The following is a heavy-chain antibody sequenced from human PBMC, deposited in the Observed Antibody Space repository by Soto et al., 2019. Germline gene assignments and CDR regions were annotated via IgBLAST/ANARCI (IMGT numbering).Heavy chain of an antibody. V-gene: IGHV4-4*07. CDR2: SLSSGST. J-gene: IGHJ5*02. Sequence: SETLSLTCTVSGGSIIDYAWVWIRQAAGKGLGWTGRSLSSGSTNYNPSLKGRITMSLDTTKNQFSRKLKCATATDTAVYLCARDPVVVVTADNLFDPWGQGILVA. CDR1: GGSIIDYA. CDR3: ARDPVVVVTADNLFDP. D-gene: IGHD2-21*02.